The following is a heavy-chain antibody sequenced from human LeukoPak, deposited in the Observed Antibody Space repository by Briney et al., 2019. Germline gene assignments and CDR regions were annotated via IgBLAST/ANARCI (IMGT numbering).Heavy chain of an antibody. CDR2: ITSSSSFI. D-gene: IGHD3-3*01. V-gene: IGHV3-21*01. J-gene: IGHJ6*03. CDR1: GFTFSIYS. CDR3: SRLDRKDYTTRPIPYHNYYMHV. Sequence: GGSLRLSCAASGFTFSIYSMSWVRLAPGKGLEWVASITSSSSFIYYADSVKGRSTISRDNAQNSLYLQMNSLRAEDTAVYYCSRLDRKDYTTRPIPYHNYYMHVGEKGPTFIVS.